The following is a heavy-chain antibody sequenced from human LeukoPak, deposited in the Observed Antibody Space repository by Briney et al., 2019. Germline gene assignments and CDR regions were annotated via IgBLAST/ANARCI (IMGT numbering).Heavy chain of an antibody. J-gene: IGHJ5*02. CDR1: GGTFSNYA. D-gene: IGHD4-17*01. Sequence: SVKVSCKASGGTFSNYAISWVRQAPGQGLEWMGRIIPFLDKADYAQKFQGRVTVTADKSTSTAYMELSSLRSEDTAVYYCARVGTVITSWFDPWGQGTLVTVSS. V-gene: IGHV1-69*04. CDR3: ARVGTVITSWFDP. CDR2: IIPFLDKA.